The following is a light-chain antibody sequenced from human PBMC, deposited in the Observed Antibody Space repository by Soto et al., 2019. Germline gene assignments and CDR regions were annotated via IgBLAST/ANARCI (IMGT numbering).Light chain of an antibody. CDR3: AAWDDSLIGAV. CDR1: KSNIGSNT. V-gene: IGLV1-44*01. CDR2: FND. J-gene: IGLJ7*01. Sequence: QSVLTQPPSASGTPGQRVTISCSGSKSNIGSNTVNWYQQLPGTAPKLLIYFNDKRASGVPDRFSGSKSGTSASLAISGLQSEDAADYYCAAWDDSLIGAVFGGGTKLTVL.